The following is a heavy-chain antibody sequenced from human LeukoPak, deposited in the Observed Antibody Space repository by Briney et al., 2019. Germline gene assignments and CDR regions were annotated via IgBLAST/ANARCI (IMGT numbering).Heavy chain of an antibody. V-gene: IGHV1-69*01. J-gene: IGHJ4*02. D-gene: IGHD3-3*01. CDR1: GGTFSSYA. CDR3: AVGDFWSGYYHSGYYFDY. CDR2: IIPIFGTA. Sequence: GASVKVFCKASGGTFSSYAISWVRQAPGQGLEWMGGIIPIFGTANYAQKFQGRVTITADESTSTAYMELSSLRSEDTAVYYCAVGDFWSGYYHSGYYFDYWGQGTLVTVSS.